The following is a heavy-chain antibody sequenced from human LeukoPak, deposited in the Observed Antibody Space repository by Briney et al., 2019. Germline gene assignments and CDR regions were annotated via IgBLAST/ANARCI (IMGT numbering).Heavy chain of an antibody. Sequence: ASVKVSCKACGYTFTSYYMHWVRQAPGQGLEWMGIINPSGGSTSYAQKFQGRVTMTRDTSTSTVYMELSSLRSEDTAVYYCARRLGDGDYVYYFDYWGQGTLVTVSS. V-gene: IGHV1-46*01. CDR1: GYTFTSYY. J-gene: IGHJ4*02. CDR3: ARRLGDGDYVYYFDY. D-gene: IGHD4-17*01. CDR2: INPSGGST.